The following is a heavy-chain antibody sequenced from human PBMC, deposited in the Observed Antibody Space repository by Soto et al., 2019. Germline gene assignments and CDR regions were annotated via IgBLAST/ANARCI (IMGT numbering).Heavy chain of an antibody. CDR2: ISPQGGST. V-gene: IGHV3-64D*06. J-gene: IGHJ4*02. CDR3: VNMMIARGAFDF. Sequence: PGGSLRLSCSASGFAFSSYAMHWVRQTPGKGLEYVSAISPQGGSTYYADSVKGRFTNSRDDSKNTVYLQMSSLRPDGTAVYYCVNMMIARGAFDFWGQGTLVTVSS. CDR1: GFAFSSYA. D-gene: IGHD2-21*01.